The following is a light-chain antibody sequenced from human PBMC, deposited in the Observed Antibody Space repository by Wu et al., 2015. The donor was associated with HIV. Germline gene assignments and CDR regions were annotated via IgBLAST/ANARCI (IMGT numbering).Light chain of an antibody. V-gene: IGKV1-5*03. CDR3: QQYNNFKYS. CDR1: QSINNW. Sequence: DIQMTQSPSSLSAFVGDRVTITCRASQSINNWLAWYQQKPGKAPKLLIYKASNLGGGVPSRFSGSGSGTEFTLTISSLQPDDFATYYCQQYNNFKYSFGQGTKVGIK. J-gene: IGKJ2*03. CDR2: KAS.